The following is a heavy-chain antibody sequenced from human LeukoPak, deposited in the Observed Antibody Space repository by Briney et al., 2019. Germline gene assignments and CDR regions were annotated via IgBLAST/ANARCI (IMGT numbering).Heavy chain of an antibody. CDR3: ARRLTQYDCFDP. D-gene: IGHD2-2*01. CDR2: TYYRSTWYN. Sequence: SQTLSLTCAISGDSVSSNSVTWNWIRQSPSRGLEWLGRTYYRSTWYNDYAVSVRGRITVNPDTSKNQFPLHLNSVTPEDTAVYYCARRLTQYDCFDPWGQGILVTVSS. CDR1: GDSVSSNSVT. J-gene: IGHJ5*02. V-gene: IGHV6-1*01.